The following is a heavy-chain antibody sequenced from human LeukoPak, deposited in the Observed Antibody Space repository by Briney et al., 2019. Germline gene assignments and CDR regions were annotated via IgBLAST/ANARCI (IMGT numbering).Heavy chain of an antibody. CDR1: GFTFSSYA. Sequence: GGSLRLSCAASGFTFSSYAMSWVRQAPGKGLEWVSAISGSGGSTYYADSVKGRFTISRDNAKNTLYLQMNSLRAEDTAVYYCVSCSSTSCYRGRDWFDPWGQGTLVTVSS. J-gene: IGHJ5*02. V-gene: IGHV3-23*01. CDR2: ISGSGGST. D-gene: IGHD2-2*01. CDR3: VSCSSTSCYRGRDWFDP.